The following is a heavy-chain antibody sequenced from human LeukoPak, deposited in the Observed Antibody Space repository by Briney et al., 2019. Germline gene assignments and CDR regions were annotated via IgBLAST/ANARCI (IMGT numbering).Heavy chain of an antibody. V-gene: IGHV3-7*01. CDR2: IKQDGSEK. D-gene: IGHD2-8*01. CDR1: GFTFSSYW. Sequence: GGSLRLSCAASGFTFSSYWMSWVRQAPGKGLEWVANIKQDGSEKYYVDSVKGRFTISRDNSKNTLYLQMNSLRAEDTAVYYCARALIGYYLDYWGQGTLVTVSS. CDR3: ARALIGYYLDY. J-gene: IGHJ4*02.